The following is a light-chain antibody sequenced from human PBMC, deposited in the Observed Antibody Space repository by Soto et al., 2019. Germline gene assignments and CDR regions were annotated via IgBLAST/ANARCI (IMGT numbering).Light chain of an antibody. CDR3: MQALQTPRT. J-gene: IGKJ3*01. CDR1: QSLLHSNGYNY. CDR2: LGS. Sequence: DIVMPQSPLSLPVTPGEPASISCRSSQSLLHSNGYNYFHWYLQKPGQSPHLLIYLGSTRASGVPDRFSVSGSGTDFTLKISRVEAEDVGVYYCMQALQTPRTFGHGTKVEI. V-gene: IGKV2-28*01.